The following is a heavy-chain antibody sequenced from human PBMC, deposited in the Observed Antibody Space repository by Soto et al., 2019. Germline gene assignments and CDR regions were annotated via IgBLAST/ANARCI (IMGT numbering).Heavy chain of an antibody. CDR2: ISYDGSNK. V-gene: IGHV3-30-3*01. CDR1: GFTFSSYA. CDR3: ARTQKYYYGSGSYWLIDY. J-gene: IGHJ4*02. Sequence: VQLVESGGGVVQPGRSLRLSCAASGFTFSSYAMHWVRQAPGKGLEWVAVISYDGSNKYYADSVKGRFTISRDNSKNTLYLQMNSLRAEDTAVYYCARTQKYYYGSGSYWLIDYWGQGTLVTVSS. D-gene: IGHD3-10*01.